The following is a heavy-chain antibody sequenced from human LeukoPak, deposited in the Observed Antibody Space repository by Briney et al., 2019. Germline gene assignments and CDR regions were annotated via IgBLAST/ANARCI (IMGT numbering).Heavy chain of an antibody. V-gene: IGHV4-39*02. CDR2: IYYSGNT. CDR1: GGSITISSYY. J-gene: IGHJ4*02. Sequence: SETLSLTCTVSGGSITISSYYWGWIRQPPGKGLEWIGSIYYSGNTYYNPSLKSRVSISVDTSNNQFSLKLSSVTAADTAVYYCAKDGGSSQEGFDYWGQGTLVTVSS. CDR3: AKDGGSSQEGFDY. D-gene: IGHD1-26*01.